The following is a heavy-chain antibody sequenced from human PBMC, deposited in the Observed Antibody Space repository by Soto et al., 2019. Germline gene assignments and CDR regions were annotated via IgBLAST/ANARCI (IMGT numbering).Heavy chain of an antibody. CDR1: GFTFSSYW. V-gene: IGHV3-7*01. CDR3: ARDLATGYSNSAGGLLDY. Sequence: GGSLRLSCAASGFTFSSYWMSWVRHAPGKGLEWVANIKQDGSEKYYVDSVKGRFTISRDNAKNSLYLQMNSLRAEDTAVYYCARDLATGYSNSAGGLLDYWGQGTLVTVSA. CDR2: IKQDGSEK. J-gene: IGHJ4*02. D-gene: IGHD6-6*01.